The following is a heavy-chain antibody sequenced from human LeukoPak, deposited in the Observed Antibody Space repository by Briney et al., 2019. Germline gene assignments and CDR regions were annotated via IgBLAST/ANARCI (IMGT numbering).Heavy chain of an antibody. Sequence: EASVKVSCKASGYTFTGYYMHWVRQAPGQGLEWMGWINPSSGGTNYAQKFQGRVTMTRDTSISTAYMELSRPRSDDTAVYYCARLTYYDFWSGYNYAFDIWGQGTMVTVSS. CDR3: ARLTYYDFWSGYNYAFDI. D-gene: IGHD3-3*01. J-gene: IGHJ3*02. V-gene: IGHV1-2*02. CDR2: INPSSGGT. CDR1: GYTFTGYY.